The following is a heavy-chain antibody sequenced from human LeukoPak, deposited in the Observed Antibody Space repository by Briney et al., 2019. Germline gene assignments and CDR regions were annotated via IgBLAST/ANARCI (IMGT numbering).Heavy chain of an antibody. CDR2: ISNNGGYT. V-gene: IGHV3-23*01. Sequence: GGSLRLSCAASGFTFSSSAMSWVRQAPGKGLEWVSAISNNGGYTYYADSVQGRFTISRDNSKSTLCLQMNSLRAEDTAVYYCARVRGSGWYGEFDYWGQGTLVTVSS. CDR3: ARVRGSGWYGEFDY. CDR1: GFTFSSSA. D-gene: IGHD6-19*01. J-gene: IGHJ4*02.